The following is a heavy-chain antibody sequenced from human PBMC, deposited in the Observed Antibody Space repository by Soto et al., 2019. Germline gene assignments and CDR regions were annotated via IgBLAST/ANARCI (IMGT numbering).Heavy chain of an antibody. CDR1: GFSLSTSGVG. CDR3: AHRLCDSSCYWDVGYFDS. D-gene: IGHD3-22*01. CDR2: IYWDNDK. Sequence: QITLKESGPTLVKPTQTLTVTCTFSGFSLSTSGVGVGWIRQPPGKALEWLALIYWDNDKRYSPSLKSRLTITKDTSKNQVALTMPNLDPVDTATYYCAHRLCDSSCYWDVGYFDSWGQGTLVTVSS. J-gene: IGHJ4*02. V-gene: IGHV2-5*02.